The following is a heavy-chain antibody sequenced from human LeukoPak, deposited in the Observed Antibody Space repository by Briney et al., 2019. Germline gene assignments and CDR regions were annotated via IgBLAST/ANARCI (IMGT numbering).Heavy chain of an antibody. CDR3: AKAEKGVGGYSYDLTVEIDY. J-gene: IGHJ4*02. Sequence: GRCLRLSRAASGFTLSSYCMDWVRQASSKGLEWVAVISYDGSNKYYADSVEGRFTISRDNSKNTLYLQMNSLRAEDTAVYYCAKAEKGVGGYSYDLTVEIDYWGQGTLVTVSS. CDR2: ISYDGSNK. CDR1: GFTLSSYC. D-gene: IGHD5-18*01. V-gene: IGHV3-30*18.